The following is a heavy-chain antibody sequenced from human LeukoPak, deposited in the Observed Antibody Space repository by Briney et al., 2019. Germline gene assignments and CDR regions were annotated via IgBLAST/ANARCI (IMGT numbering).Heavy chain of an antibody. D-gene: IGHD2-2*02. CDR1: GVPISTCY. CDR2: VYYNGDI. V-gene: IGHV4-59*08. CDR3: AGQEYCSSTSCYTPGWFDP. J-gene: IGHJ5*02. Sequence: SETLSLTCSVSGVPISTCYWSWLRQSPGKGLEWIAYVYYNGDIMYNPSLTSRVTISVDTSKNQFSLKLSSVTAADTAVYYCAGQEYCSSTSCYTPGWFDPWGQGTLVTVSS.